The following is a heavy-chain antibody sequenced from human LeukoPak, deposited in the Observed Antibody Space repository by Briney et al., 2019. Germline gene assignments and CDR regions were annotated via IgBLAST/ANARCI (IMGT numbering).Heavy chain of an antibody. CDR1: GYTFTSYG. Sequence: ASVKVSCKASGYTFTSYGISWVRQAPGQGLEWVGWISAYNGNTNYAQKLQGRVTMTTDTSTRTAYMELRSLRSDDTAVYYCARSDPGYDSSGPDYWGQGTLVTVSS. D-gene: IGHD3-22*01. CDR3: ARSDPGYDSSGPDY. CDR2: ISAYNGNT. J-gene: IGHJ4*02. V-gene: IGHV1-18*01.